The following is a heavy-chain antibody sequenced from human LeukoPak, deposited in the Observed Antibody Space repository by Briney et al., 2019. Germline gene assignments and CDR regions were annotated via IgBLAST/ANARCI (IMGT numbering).Heavy chain of an antibody. J-gene: IGHJ6*02. D-gene: IGHD3-10*01. Sequence: SETLSLTCTVSGGSISSYYWSWIRQPPGKGLEWIGYIYSSGSTNYNPSLKSRVTISVATSKNQFSLKVSSVTAADTAVYYCARHFYGSGSYRAYGRDVWGQGTTVTVSS. CDR1: GGSISSYY. CDR3: ARHFYGSGSYRAYGRDV. CDR2: IYSSGST. V-gene: IGHV4-59*08.